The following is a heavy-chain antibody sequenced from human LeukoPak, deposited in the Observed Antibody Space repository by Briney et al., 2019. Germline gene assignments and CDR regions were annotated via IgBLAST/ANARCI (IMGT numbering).Heavy chain of an antibody. J-gene: IGHJ3*02. D-gene: IGHD3-16*01. Sequence: ASVKVSCKVSGYTLTELSMHWVRQAPGKGLEWMGGFDPEDGETIYAQKFQGRVTMTEDTSTDTAYMELSSLRSEDTAVYYCATGGGEPHAFDIWGQGTMVTVSS. CDR2: FDPEDGET. CDR1: GYTLTELS. V-gene: IGHV1-24*01. CDR3: ATGGGEPHAFDI.